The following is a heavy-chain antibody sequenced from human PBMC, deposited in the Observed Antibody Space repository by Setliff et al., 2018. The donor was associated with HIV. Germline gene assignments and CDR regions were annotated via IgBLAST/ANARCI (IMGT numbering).Heavy chain of an antibody. J-gene: IGHJ3*02. Sequence: SGGSLRLSCAASGFTFSNYDMHWVRQVIGKGLEWVSAIDTAGGTSYVDSVKGRFSISRENGRNSFYLQMNNLRAEDTALYHCARVRGELRYAFDIWGQGTMVTVSS. V-gene: IGHV3-13*01. D-gene: IGHD1-26*01. CDR1: GFTFSNYD. CDR2: IDTAGGT. CDR3: ARVRGELRYAFDI.